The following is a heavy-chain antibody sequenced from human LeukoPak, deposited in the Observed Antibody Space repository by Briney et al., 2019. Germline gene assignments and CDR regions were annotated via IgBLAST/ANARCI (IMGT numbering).Heavy chain of an antibody. CDR1: GFTFSSYH. CDR2: IKSKTDGGTT. Sequence: GGSLRLSCAASGFTFSSYHMSWVRQAPGKGLEWVGRIKSKTDGGTTDYAAPVKGRFTISRDDSKNTLYLQMNSLKTEDTAVYYCTTVRNCGGDCSDAFDIWGQGTMVTVSS. J-gene: IGHJ3*02. D-gene: IGHD2-21*02. V-gene: IGHV3-15*01. CDR3: TTVRNCGGDCSDAFDI.